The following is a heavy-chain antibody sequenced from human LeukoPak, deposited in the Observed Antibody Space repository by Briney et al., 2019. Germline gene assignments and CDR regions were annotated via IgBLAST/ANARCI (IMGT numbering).Heavy chain of an antibody. CDR2: IKQDGSDK. CDR3: ARGGGDY. V-gene: IGHV3-7*01. J-gene: IGHJ4*02. Sequence: GGSLRLSCVASGFTFSDYWMTWVRQAPGKGLEWVANIKQDGSDKKYVDSVKGRFTISRDNAKNSLYLQMDSLRDEDTAVYYCARGGGDYWGQGTLVTVTS. CDR1: GFTFSDYW. D-gene: IGHD1-26*01.